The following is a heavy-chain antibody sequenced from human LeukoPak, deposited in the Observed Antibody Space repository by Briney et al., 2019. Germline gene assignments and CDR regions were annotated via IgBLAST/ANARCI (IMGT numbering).Heavy chain of an antibody. CDR2: ISSSSSYT. D-gene: IGHD6-13*01. Sequence: KPGGSLRLSCAASGFTFSDYYMSWIRQAPGKGLEWVSYISSSSSYTNYADSVKGRFTISRDNAKNSLYLQMNSLRAEDTAVYYCARGPYSSSVWYFDYWGQGTLVTVSS. V-gene: IGHV3-11*06. J-gene: IGHJ4*02. CDR3: ARGPYSSSVWYFDY. CDR1: GFTFSDYY.